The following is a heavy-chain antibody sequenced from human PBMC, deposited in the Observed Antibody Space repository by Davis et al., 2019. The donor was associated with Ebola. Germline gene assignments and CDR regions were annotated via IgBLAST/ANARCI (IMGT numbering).Heavy chain of an antibody. CDR3: SREATGTGLLGY. Sequence: PGGSLRLSCAASGFTFSSYGMHWVRQAPGKGLEWVAVISYDGSNKYYADSVKGRFTISRDNSKNTLYLQMNSLKTGDTAVYYCSREATGTGLLGYWGQGTLLTVSS. V-gene: IGHV3-30*03. CDR2: ISYDGSNK. CDR1: GFTFSSYG. J-gene: IGHJ4*02. D-gene: IGHD6-13*01.